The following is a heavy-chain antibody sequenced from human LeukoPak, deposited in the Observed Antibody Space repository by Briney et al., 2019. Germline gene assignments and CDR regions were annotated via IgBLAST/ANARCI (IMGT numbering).Heavy chain of an antibody. J-gene: IGHJ3*02. CDR3: ARGGERPRAFDI. V-gene: IGHV3-53*01. CDR1: GFTVSSYY. CDR2: IYSGGST. Sequence: GGSLRLSCAASGFTVSSYYMSCVRQAPGKGLEWVSVIYSGGSTYYADSVKGRFTISRDNSKNTLYLQMNSLRAEDTAAYYCARGGERPRAFDIWGQGTMVTVSS. D-gene: IGHD3-16*01.